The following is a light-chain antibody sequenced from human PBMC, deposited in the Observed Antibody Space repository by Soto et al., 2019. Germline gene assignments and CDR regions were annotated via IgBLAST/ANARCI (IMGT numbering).Light chain of an antibody. CDR2: EVS. V-gene: IGLV2-14*01. Sequence: QSALTQPASVSGSPGQSITISCTGTSSDVGGYNYVSWYQQHPGKAPKLMIYEVSNRPSGVSNRFSGSKSGNTASLTISGLQPDDEADYYCSSYTSSSTPYVFGTGTKVTAL. CDR3: SSYTSSSTPYV. CDR1: SSDVGGYNY. J-gene: IGLJ1*01.